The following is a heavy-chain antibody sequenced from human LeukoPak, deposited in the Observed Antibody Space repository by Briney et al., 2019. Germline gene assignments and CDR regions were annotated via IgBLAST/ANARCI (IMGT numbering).Heavy chain of an antibody. CDR2: IIPILGIA. CDR1: GYIFTIYG. CDR3: ARPRLLGAYYYGMDV. Sequence: SVKVSCKASGYIFTIYGISWVRQAPGQGLEWMGRIIPILGIANYAQKFQGRVTITADKSTSTAYMELSSLRSEDTAVYYCARPRLLGAYYYGMDVWGQGTTVTVSS. D-gene: IGHD1-26*01. J-gene: IGHJ6*02. V-gene: IGHV1-69*04.